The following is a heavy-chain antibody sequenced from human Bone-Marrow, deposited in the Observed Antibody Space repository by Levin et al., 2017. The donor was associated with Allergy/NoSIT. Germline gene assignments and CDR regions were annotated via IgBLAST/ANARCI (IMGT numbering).Heavy chain of an antibody. CDR3: ARVGYSGYDPFDY. Sequence: SCAVYGGSFSGYYWSWIRQPPGKGLEWIGEINHSGSTNYNPSLKSRVTISVDTSKNQFSLKLSSVTAADTAVYYCARVGYSGYDPFDYWGQGTLVTVSS. J-gene: IGHJ4*02. CDR2: INHSGST. D-gene: IGHD5-12*01. CDR1: GGSFSGYY. V-gene: IGHV4-34*01.